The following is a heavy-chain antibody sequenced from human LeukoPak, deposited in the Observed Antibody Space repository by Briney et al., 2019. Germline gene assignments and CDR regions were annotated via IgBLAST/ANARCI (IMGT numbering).Heavy chain of an antibody. D-gene: IGHD6-19*01. CDR2: IIPILDVA. CDR3: ARSTVSGTEFDY. Sequence: SVKVSCKASGGTFSSYAISWVREAPGQGLEWVGRIIPILDVANYAQKFQGRVTITADKSTGTAYMELSSLRSEDTAVYYCARSTVSGTEFDYWGQGTLVTVSS. V-gene: IGHV1-69*04. J-gene: IGHJ4*02. CDR1: GGTFSSYA.